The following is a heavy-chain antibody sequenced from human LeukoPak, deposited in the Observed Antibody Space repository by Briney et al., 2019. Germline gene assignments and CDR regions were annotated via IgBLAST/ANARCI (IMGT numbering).Heavy chain of an antibody. V-gene: IGHV4-4*07. Sequence: KTSETLSLTCTVSGGSISNYYWNWIRQPAGKGLEWIGRIYTSGSTNYNPSLKSRVTMSIDTSKNQFSLKVISVTAADAAVYCCARAGDGSGSYDNADYDYWGQGTLVTVSS. CDR2: IYTSGST. J-gene: IGHJ4*02. CDR3: ARAGDGSGSYDNADYDY. CDR1: GGSISNYY. D-gene: IGHD3-10*01.